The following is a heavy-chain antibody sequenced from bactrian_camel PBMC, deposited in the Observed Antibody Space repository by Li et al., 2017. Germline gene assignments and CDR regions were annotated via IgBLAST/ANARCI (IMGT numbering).Heavy chain of an antibody. CDR2: VDSGGDST. V-gene: IGHV3S42*01. CDR1: GFSFSTFG. J-gene: IGHJ4*01. D-gene: IGHD2*01. CDR3: AKPLSGTWSAYND. Sequence: VQLVESGGGLVQPGGSLRLSCVASGFSFSTFGMSWVRQAPGKGLEWVAVVDSGGDSTSYAESVKGRFTISRDNARNTLYLQLNRLKTEDTAMYYCAKPLSGTWSAYNDWGQGTQVTVS.